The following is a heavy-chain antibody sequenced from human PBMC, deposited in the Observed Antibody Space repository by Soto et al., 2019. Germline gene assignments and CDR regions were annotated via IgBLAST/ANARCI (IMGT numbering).Heavy chain of an antibody. J-gene: IGHJ4*02. Sequence: GGSLRLSCAASGFTFSSYEMNWVRQAPGKGLEWVSYISSSGSTIYYADSVKGRFTISRDNAKNSLYLQMNSLRAEDTAVYYCARDRGPFSIAATDYFDYWGQGTLVTVSS. CDR2: ISSSGSTI. D-gene: IGHD6-6*01. CDR3: ARDRGPFSIAATDYFDY. V-gene: IGHV3-48*03. CDR1: GFTFSSYE.